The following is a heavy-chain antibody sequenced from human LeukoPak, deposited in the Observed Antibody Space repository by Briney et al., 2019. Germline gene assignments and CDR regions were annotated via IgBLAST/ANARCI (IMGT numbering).Heavy chain of an antibody. CDR1: GFTFSTYS. V-gene: IGHV3-48*02. D-gene: IGHD3-22*01. Sequence: GGSLRLSCAASGFTFSTYSMNWVRQAPGKGLEWVSYITSSSSTIYYADAVRGRFTISRDNAKNALYLQMNSLRDQDTAVYYCARVDWMIGAFDIWGQGTMVTVSS. J-gene: IGHJ3*02. CDR3: ARVDWMIGAFDI. CDR2: ITSSSSTI.